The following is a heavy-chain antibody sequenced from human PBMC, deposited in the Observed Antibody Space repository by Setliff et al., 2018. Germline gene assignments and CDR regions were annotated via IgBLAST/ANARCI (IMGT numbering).Heavy chain of an antibody. D-gene: IGHD3-10*02. Sequence: PSETLSLTCGVSGGGGSFSAYYWSWIRQPPGKGLEWIGEISPGGSTIYNPSLRSRVTMSVDTAKNRFSLNLTSVTAADTAVYYCARGVSLSSYFYSSYMDVWSKGTTVTVSS. CDR2: ISPGGST. CDR3: ARGVSLSSYFYSSYMDV. CDR1: GGGGSFSAYY. J-gene: IGHJ6*03. V-gene: IGHV4-34*01.